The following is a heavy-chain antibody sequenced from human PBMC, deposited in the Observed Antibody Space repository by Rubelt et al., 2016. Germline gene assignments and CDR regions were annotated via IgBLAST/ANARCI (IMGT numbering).Heavy chain of an antibody. D-gene: IGHD2-15*01. CDR3: VTYGGTCQFDD. Sequence: QVQLQDSGPGLVKPSETLSLTCTVPGGSISSYSWSWIRQPPGQGLEWIGYIYYSGSSHYNPSLKSRVTLSLDPSKNQLTLRLSAVATADTTVYNGVTYGGTCQFDDWGQGTLVTVS. CDR1: GGSISSYS. J-gene: IGHJ4*02. CDR2: IYYSGSS. V-gene: IGHV4-59*08.